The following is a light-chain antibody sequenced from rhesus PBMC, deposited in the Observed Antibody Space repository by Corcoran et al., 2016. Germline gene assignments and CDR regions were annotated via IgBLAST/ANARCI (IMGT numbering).Light chain of an antibody. V-gene: IGKV1-94*01. CDR1: QGINKE. CDR3: LQDYTTPLT. Sequence: DIQMTQSPSSLSASVGDRVTVTCRASQGINKELSWYQQKPGKAPTLLLYAASSLQPGVSSRVSCSGPGTDDTLTISSLQPEDVATYYCLQDYTTPLTFGGGTEVEIK. J-gene: IGKJ4*01. CDR2: AAS.